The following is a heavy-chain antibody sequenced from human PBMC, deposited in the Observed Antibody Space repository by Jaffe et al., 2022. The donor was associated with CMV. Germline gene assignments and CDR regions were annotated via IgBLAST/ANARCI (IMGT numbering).Heavy chain of an antibody. J-gene: IGHJ4*02. CDR1: GFTFSSYW. CDR2: IKQDGSEK. Sequence: EVQLVESGGGLVQPGGSLRLSCAASGFTFSSYWMSWVRQAPGKGLEWVANIKQDGSEKYYVDSVKGRFTISRDNAKNSLYLQMNSLRAEDTAVYYCARAGSVKRWLPMGRAPDYYFDYWGQGTLVTVSS. CDR3: ARAGSVKRWLPMGRAPDYYFDY. V-gene: IGHV3-7*01. D-gene: IGHD5-12*01.